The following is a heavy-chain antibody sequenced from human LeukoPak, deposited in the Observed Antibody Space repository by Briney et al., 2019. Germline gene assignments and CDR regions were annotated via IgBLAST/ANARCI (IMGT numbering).Heavy chain of an antibody. CDR3: ASVISVVRGRRFYYYSLDV. D-gene: IGHD3-10*01. V-gene: IGHV5-51*01. CDR1: GYSFTNYW. CDR2: IYPGDSDT. J-gene: IGHJ6*02. Sequence: GESLKISCKGSGYSFTNYWIAWVRQVPGKGLGWMGIIYPGDSDTRYSPPFQGQVTISVDKSISTAYLQWSSLKASDTAMYYCASVISVVRGRRFYYYSLDVWGQGTTVTVSS.